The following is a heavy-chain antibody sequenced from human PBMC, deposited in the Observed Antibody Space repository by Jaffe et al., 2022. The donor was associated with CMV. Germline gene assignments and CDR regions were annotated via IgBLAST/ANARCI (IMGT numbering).Heavy chain of an antibody. CDR2: IIPIYDIA. CDR1: GGTFNNYG. D-gene: IGHD2-8*02. Sequence: QVQLVQSGAEVKKPGSSVKVSCKASGGTFNNYGVTWVRQAPGQGLEWMGRIIPIYDIAKHAQKFQGRVTITADKSTSTVYMELSSLRSEDTGVYYCVRVRYSSYWLDVWGNGTTVSVSS. V-gene: IGHV1-69*04. J-gene: IGHJ6*04. CDR3: VRVRYSSYWLDV.